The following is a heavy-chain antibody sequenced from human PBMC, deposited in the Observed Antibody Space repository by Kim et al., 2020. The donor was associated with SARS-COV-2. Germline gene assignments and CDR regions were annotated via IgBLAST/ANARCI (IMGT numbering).Heavy chain of an antibody. V-gene: IGHV4-34*01. J-gene: IGHJ5*02. CDR2: INHSGST. CDR1: GGSFSGYY. D-gene: IGHD3-3*01. CDR3: ARRQFGWVIIDYWFDP. Sequence: SETLSLTCAVYGGSFSGYYWSWIRQPPGKGLEWIGEINHSGSTNYNPSLKSRVTISVDTSKNQFSLKLSSVTAADTAVYYCARRQFGWVIIDYWFDPWGQGTLVTVSS.